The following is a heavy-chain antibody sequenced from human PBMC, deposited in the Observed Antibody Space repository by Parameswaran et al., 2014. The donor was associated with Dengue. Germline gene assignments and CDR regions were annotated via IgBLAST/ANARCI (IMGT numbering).Heavy chain of an antibody. CDR2: ISRTSSYI. D-gene: IGHD2-2*01. Sequence: WIRQPPGKGLEWVSSISRTSSYISYADSVKGRFTISRDNAKNSLYLQMNSLRAEDTAVYYCTRDWAKLTYCSSTNCYDAFDLWGQGTMVTVSS. CDR3: TRDWAKLTYCSSTNCYDAFDL. V-gene: IGHV3-21*01. J-gene: IGHJ3*01.